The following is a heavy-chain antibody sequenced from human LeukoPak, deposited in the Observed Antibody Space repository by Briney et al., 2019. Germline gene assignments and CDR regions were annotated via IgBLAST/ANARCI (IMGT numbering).Heavy chain of an antibody. CDR1: GYTFTSYG. V-gene: IGHV1-18*01. CDR3: AREESGNYGLHYYYMDA. J-gene: IGHJ6*03. D-gene: IGHD1-7*01. CDR2: ISAYNGNT. Sequence: ASVKVSCKASGYTFTSYGISWVRQAPGQGLEWMGWISAYNGNTNYAQKLQGRVTMTTDTSTSTAYMELRSLRSDDTAVYYCAREESGNYGLHYYYMDAWGKGTTVTVSS.